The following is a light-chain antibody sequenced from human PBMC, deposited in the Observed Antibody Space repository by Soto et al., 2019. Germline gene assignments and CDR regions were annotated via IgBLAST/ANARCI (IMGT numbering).Light chain of an antibody. J-gene: IGKJ1*01. CDR2: GAS. CDR1: QSVSSSF. V-gene: IGKV3-20*01. CDR3: QQYNNWPPT. Sequence: EIVLTQSPGTLSLSPGERATLSCRTSQSVSSSFLAWYQHKPGQAPRLLIFGASNRAAGIPDRFSGSRSGTEFTLTISSLQSEDFAVYYCQQYNNWPPTFGQGTKVDIK.